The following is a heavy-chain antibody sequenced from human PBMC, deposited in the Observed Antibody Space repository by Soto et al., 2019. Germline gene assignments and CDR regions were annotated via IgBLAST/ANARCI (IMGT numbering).Heavy chain of an antibody. CDR2: ISYDGSNK. V-gene: IGHV3-30*18. CDR1: GFTFSSYG. CDR3: AKRLDYYDSRYFDY. D-gene: IGHD3-22*01. Sequence: QVQLVESGGGVVQPGRSLRLSCAASGFTFSSYGMHWVRQAPGKGLEWVAVISYDGSNKYYADSVKGRFTISRDNSKNTLYLQMNSLRAEDTAVYYCAKRLDYYDSRYFDYWGQGTLVTVSS. J-gene: IGHJ4*02.